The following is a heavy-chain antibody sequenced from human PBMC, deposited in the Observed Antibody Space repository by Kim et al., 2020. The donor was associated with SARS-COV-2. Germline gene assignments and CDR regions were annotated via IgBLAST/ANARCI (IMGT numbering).Heavy chain of an antibody. V-gene: IGHV7-4-1*02. Sequence: ASVKVSCKASGYTFTSYAMNWVRQAPGQGLEWMGWINTNTGYATYAQGFTGRFVFSLDTSVITAYLQNSSLKAEDTAVYYWARDPPRSYDSYDYWGQGTLVTVSS. CDR2: INTNTGYA. CDR1: GYTFTSYA. J-gene: IGHJ4*02. D-gene: IGHD5-12*01. CDR3: ARDPPRSYDSYDY.